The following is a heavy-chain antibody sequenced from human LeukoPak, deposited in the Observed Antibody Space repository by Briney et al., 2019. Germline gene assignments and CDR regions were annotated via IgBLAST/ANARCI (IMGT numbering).Heavy chain of an antibody. V-gene: IGHV3-23*01. Sequence: GGSLRLSCAASGFTFSSYAMNWVRQAPGKGLEWVSAISGSSGNTYYADSVKGRFTISRDNSKNTLYLQMNSLRAEDTALYYCAKPAKTDYADYWGQGTLVTVSS. D-gene: IGHD1-14*01. CDR3: AKPAKTDYADY. CDR2: ISGSSGNT. CDR1: GFTFSSYA. J-gene: IGHJ4*02.